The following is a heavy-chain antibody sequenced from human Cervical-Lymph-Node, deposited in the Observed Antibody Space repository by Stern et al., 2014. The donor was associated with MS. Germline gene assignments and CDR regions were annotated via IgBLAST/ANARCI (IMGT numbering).Heavy chain of an antibody. CDR3: ARDTDRSYGYFDF. Sequence: QVQLVESGAEVKKPGSSVKVSCKASGDAVKKYGITWVRQAPGQGPEWMGGLHPIFDTKKYAQKVQGRIITTADESTSTVYMELNNLTSEDTAVYYCARDTDRSYGYFDFWGQGTQVTVST. V-gene: IGHV1-69*01. D-gene: IGHD5-18*01. CDR2: LHPIFDTK. J-gene: IGHJ4*02. CDR1: GDAVKKYG.